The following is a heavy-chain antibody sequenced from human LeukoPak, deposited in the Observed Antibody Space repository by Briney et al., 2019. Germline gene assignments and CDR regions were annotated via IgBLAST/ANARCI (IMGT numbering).Heavy chain of an antibody. CDR3: ARAETTVTTLDY. Sequence: GGSLRLSCAASGFTFRSYGMHWVRQAPGKGVEWVAGISYGGSNEYYADSVKGRFTISRDNSKNTLYLQMNSLRAEDTAVYYCARAETTVTTLDYWGQGTLVTVSS. J-gene: IGHJ4*02. CDR1: GFTFRSYG. CDR2: ISYGGSNE. V-gene: IGHV3-30*03. D-gene: IGHD4-17*01.